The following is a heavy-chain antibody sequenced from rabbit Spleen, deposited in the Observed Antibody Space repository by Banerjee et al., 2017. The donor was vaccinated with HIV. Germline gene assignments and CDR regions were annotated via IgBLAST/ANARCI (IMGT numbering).Heavy chain of an antibody. CDR1: GFSFNSGYD. CDR3: ARDLVAVIGWNFNL. D-gene: IGHD1-1*01. V-gene: IGHV1S40*01. J-gene: IGHJ4*01. Sequence: QSLEESGGGLVKPGASLTLTCKASGFSFNSGYDMCWVRQAPGKGLEWIACIYAVTGKSVYASWAKGRFTMSRTSSTTVTLQMTSLTAADTATYFCARDLVAVIGWNFNLWGPGTLVTVS. CDR2: IYAVTGKS.